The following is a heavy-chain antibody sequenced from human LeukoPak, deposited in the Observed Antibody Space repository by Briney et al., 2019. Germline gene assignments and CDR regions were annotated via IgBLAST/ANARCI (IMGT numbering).Heavy chain of an antibody. CDR1: GYTFTGYY. CDR3: ARVTGIRRGYGLDY. CDR2: INPNSGGT. J-gene: IGHJ4*02. Sequence: ASVKVSYKASGYTFTGYYMHWARQAPGQGLEWMGWINPNSGGTNYAQKFQGRVTMTRDTSISTAYMELSRLRSDDTAVYYCARVTGIRRGYGLDYWGQGTLVTVSS. V-gene: IGHV1-2*02. D-gene: IGHD3-22*01.